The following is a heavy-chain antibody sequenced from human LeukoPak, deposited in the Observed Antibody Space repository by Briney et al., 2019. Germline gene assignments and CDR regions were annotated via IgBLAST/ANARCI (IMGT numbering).Heavy chain of an antibody. CDR3: ARHGPSHYYDYHIDV. Sequence: EALSLTCSVSGGSISYYYWSWIRQPPGKGLEWIGYIYTGGNTKYNPSLKSRGTISVDTSKNQFSLKLSSVTAADTAVYYCARHGPSHYYDYHIDVWGKGTTVTVSS. CDR1: GGSISYYY. V-gene: IGHV4-4*09. CDR2: IYTGGNT. J-gene: IGHJ6*03.